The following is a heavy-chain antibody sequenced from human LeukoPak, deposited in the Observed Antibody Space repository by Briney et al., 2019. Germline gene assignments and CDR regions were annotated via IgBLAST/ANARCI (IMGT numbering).Heavy chain of an antibody. CDR1: GYTFTGYY. CDR2: INPNSGGT. CDR3: ARGNRDGYKYYFDY. Sequence: ASVKVSCKASGYTFTGYYMHWVRQAPGQGLEWMGRINPNSGGTNYAQKFQGRVTMTRDTSISTAYMELSRLRSDDTAVYYCARGNRDGYKYYFDYWAREPWSPSPQ. D-gene: IGHD5-24*01. J-gene: IGHJ4*02. V-gene: IGHV1-2*02.